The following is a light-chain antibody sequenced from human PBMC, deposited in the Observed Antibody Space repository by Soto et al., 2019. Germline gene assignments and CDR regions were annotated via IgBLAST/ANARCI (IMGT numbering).Light chain of an antibody. V-gene: IGLV2-14*01. J-gene: IGLJ3*02. CDR3: SSYTTSSTHWV. Sequence: QSVLTQPASVSGSPGQSITISCTGTSSDVGGYNYVSWYQQHPGKAPKLMIYEVSNRPSGFSHRFSGSKSGNTASLTISGLQAEDEADYYCSSYTTSSTHWVFGGGTKLTVL. CDR1: SSDVGGYNY. CDR2: EVS.